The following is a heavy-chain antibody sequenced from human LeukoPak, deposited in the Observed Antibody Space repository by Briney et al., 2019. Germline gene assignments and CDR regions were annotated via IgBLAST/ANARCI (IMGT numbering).Heavy chain of an antibody. CDR1: RFTFSSYW. D-gene: IGHD3-16*01. Sequence: PGGSLRLSCAASRFTFSSYWLHWVRQAPRKGLVGVSRINDDGRSTSYADSVKGRFTISRDNAKNTLYLQMNSLRAEDTAVYHCARVRWGGLYYFDYWGQGTLVTVSS. V-gene: IGHV3-74*01. CDR3: ARVRWGGLYYFDY. J-gene: IGHJ4*02. CDR2: INDDGRST.